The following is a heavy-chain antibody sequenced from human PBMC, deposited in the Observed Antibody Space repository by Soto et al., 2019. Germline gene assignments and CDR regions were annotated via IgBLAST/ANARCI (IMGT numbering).Heavy chain of an antibody. CDR2: IYYSGST. V-gene: IGHV4-39*01. CDR3: ARQWFGELPYGMDV. Sequence: SETLSLTCTVSGGSISSSSYYWGWIRQPPGKGLEWIGSIYYSGSTYYNPSLKSRVTISVDTSKNQFSLKLSSVTAADTAVYYCARQWFGELPYGMDVWGQGTTVT. D-gene: IGHD3-10*01. CDR1: GGSISSSSYY. J-gene: IGHJ6*02.